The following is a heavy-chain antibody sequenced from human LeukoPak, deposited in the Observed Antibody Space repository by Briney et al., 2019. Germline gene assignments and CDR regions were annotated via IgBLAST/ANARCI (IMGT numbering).Heavy chain of an antibody. Sequence: GGTLSLTCTASGCTISNYDRSSIRQAPGKGLEWVSYISSSDTYTNYADSVKRRFTISRDNDNNSLYLKRNSLRAEDTAVYDCARGTFGSGRTVDYWGQGTLVTVSS. CDR3: ARGTFGSGRTVDY. J-gene: IGHJ4*02. D-gene: IGHD3-16*01. CDR2: ISSSDTYT. V-gene: IGHV3-11*06. CDR1: GCTISNYD.